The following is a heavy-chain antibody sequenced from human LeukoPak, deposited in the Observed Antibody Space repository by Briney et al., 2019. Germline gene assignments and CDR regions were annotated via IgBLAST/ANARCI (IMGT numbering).Heavy chain of an antibody. CDR1: GGSFSGYY. Sequence: SETLSLTCAVYGGSFSGYYWSWIRQPPEKGLEWIGEINHSGSTNYNPSLKSRVTISVDTSKNQFSLKLSSVTAADTAVYYCARGPLYSFDYWGQGTLVTVSS. CDR2: INHSGST. V-gene: IGHV4-34*01. J-gene: IGHJ4*02. CDR3: ARGPLYSFDY.